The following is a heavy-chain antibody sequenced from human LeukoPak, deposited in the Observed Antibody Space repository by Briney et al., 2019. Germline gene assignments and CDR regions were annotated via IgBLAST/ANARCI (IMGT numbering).Heavy chain of an antibody. J-gene: IGHJ6*02. Sequence: SETLSLTCTVSGGSISSYYWSWIRQPPGKGLEWIGYIYYSGSTNYNPSLKSRVTISVDTSKNQFSLKLSSVTAADTAVYCCAGYSGRGMDVWGQGTTVTVSS. CDR3: AGYSGRGMDV. V-gene: IGHV4-59*01. CDR2: IYYSGST. CDR1: GGSISSYY. D-gene: IGHD6-13*01.